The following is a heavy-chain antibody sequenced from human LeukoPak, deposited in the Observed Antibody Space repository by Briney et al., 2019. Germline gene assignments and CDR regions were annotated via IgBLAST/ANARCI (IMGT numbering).Heavy chain of an antibody. CDR1: GGSFSGYY. V-gene: IGHV4-34*01. J-gene: IGHJ4*02. CDR2: INHSGST. Sequence: SSETLSLTCAVYGGSFSGYYWSWIRQPPGKGLEWIGEINHSGSTNYNPSLKSRVTISVDTSKNQFSLKLSSVTAADTAVYYCARGQLVKGVYDFWSGYPSAFDYWGQGTLVTVSS. CDR3: ARGQLVKGVYDFWSGYPSAFDY. D-gene: IGHD3-3*01.